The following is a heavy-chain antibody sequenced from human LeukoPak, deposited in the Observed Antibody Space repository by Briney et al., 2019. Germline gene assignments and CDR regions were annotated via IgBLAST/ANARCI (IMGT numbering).Heavy chain of an antibody. CDR2: ISGSGGST. CDR1: GFTFSSYA. Sequence: GRSLRLSCAASGFTFSSYAMSWVRQAPGKGLEWVSAISGSGGSTYYADSVKGRFTISRDNSKNTLYLQMNSLRAEDTAVYYCAKGRKLNTYGDFDYWGQGTLVTVSS. CDR3: AKGRKLNTYGDFDY. V-gene: IGHV3-23*01. D-gene: IGHD4-17*01. J-gene: IGHJ4*02.